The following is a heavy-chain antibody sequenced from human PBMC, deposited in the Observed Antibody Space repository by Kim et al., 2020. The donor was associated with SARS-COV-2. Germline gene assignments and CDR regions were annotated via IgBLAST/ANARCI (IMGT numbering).Heavy chain of an antibody. D-gene: IGHD4-17*01. CDR2: IRSKTNSYAT. CDR1: GFTFSGSS. V-gene: IGHV3-73*01. J-gene: IGHJ1*01. CDR3: SYGNDYDRCGLG. Sequence: GGSLRLSCAAPGFTFSGSSMHWVRQASGKGLEWVGRIRSKTNSYATAYAASVRGRFTISRDDSKNTAYLEMNSLKSEDTALYYCSYGNDYDRCGLGWGQG.